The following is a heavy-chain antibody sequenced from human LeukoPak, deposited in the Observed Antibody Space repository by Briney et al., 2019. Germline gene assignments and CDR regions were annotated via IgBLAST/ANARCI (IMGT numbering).Heavy chain of an antibody. J-gene: IGHJ6*03. V-gene: IGHV3-7*01. CDR2: MKEDGTEK. CDR1: GFSIRTQW. D-gene: IGHD1-26*01. CDR3: ARVELCRDDYYYMDV. Sequence: GGSLRLSCVASGFSIRTQWMSWVRQTPGKGLEWVATMKEDGTEKDYVDAVKGRFTISRDNAMNSVYLQMSSLRAEDTAVYYCARVELCRDDYYYMDVWGKGTTVTVSS.